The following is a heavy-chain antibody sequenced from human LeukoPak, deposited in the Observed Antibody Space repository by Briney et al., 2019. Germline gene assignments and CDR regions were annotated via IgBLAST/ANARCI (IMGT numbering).Heavy chain of an antibody. CDR2: INPNSGDT. D-gene: IGHD3-10*01. CDR3: ARGRLGSGSQYDAFDI. V-gene: IGHV1-2*02. Sequence: ASVKVSFKASGYTFTGYYMHWVRQAPGQGLEWMGWINPNSGDTNYAQKFQGRVTMTRDTSISTAYMELSRLTSDDTAVFYCARGRLGSGSQYDAFDIWGQGTMVTASS. J-gene: IGHJ3*02. CDR1: GYTFTGYY.